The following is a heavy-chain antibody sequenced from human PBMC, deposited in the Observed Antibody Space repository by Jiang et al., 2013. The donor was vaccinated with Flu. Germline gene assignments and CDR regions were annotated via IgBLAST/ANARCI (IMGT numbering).Heavy chain of an antibody. CDR2: VSASGGNT. J-gene: IGHJ4*02. D-gene: IGHD1-26*01. CDR3: AKDERVGAAWGHYFDY. Sequence: QLVESGGGVVQPGGSLRLSCAASGFTFSSYAMSWVRQAPGKGLEWVSTVSASGGNTYYADSVKGRFTIFRDTSKNTLYLQLNSLRAEDTALYYCAKDERVGAAWGHYFDYWGQGTLVTVSS. V-gene: IGHV3-23*04. CDR1: GFTFSSYA.